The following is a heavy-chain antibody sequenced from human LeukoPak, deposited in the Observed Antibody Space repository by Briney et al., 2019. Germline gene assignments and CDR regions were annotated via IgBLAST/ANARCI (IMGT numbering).Heavy chain of an antibody. Sequence: GGSLRLSCAVSRITFRNAWMSWVRQAPGKGLGWVARIRSKTEGETKEYAASVKGRFTISRDDSRSRLYLQMNSLKTEDTAVYYCATGVVTGTSRWGQGTLVTVSS. CDR3: ATGVVTGTSR. D-gene: IGHD1-1*01. V-gene: IGHV3-15*01. J-gene: IGHJ4*02. CDR2: IRSKTEGETK. CDR1: RITFRNAW.